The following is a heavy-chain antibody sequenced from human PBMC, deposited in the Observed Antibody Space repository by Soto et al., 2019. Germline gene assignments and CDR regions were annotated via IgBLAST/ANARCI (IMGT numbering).Heavy chain of an antibody. D-gene: IGHD6-6*01. J-gene: IGHJ6*02. CDR2: IMPMFGVT. CDR3: AGEGVTRSMSLPWMGYHYYGLDV. CDR1: GGTFNSHT. Sequence: QVQLVQSGAEVKKPGSSVKVSCRASGGTFNSHTISWVRQAPGQGLEWMGGIMPMFGVTNYARKSQGRLTMPANASATTTNMGVSKMTSDRAAVYYVAGEGVTRSMSLPWMGYHYYGLDVWGQGTTVIVSS. V-gene: IGHV1-69*12.